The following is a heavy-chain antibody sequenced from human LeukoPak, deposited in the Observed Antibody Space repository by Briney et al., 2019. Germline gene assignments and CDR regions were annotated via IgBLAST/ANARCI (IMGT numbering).Heavy chain of an antibody. CDR2: ISYDGSNK. V-gene: IGHV3-30*18. Sequence: PGGSLRLSCAASGFTFSSYGMHWVRQAPGKGLEWVAVISYDGSNKYYADSVKGRFTISRDNSKNTLYLQMNSLRAEDTAVYYCAKDIPDYWGQGTLVTVSS. CDR3: AKDIPDY. D-gene: IGHD2-2*01. CDR1: GFTFSSYG. J-gene: IGHJ4*02.